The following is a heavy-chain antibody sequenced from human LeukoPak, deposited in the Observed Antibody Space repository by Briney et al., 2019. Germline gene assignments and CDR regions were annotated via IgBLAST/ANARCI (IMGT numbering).Heavy chain of an antibody. CDR2: IYYSGST. V-gene: IGHV4-59*01. D-gene: IGHD3-10*01. J-gene: IGHJ2*01. Sequence: PSETLSLTCTVSGGSISSYYWSWIRQPPGKGLEWIGYIYYSGSTNYNPSLKSRVTISVDTSKNQFSLKLSSVTAADTAVYYCARSKPGLFGELFSAAPRINWYFDLWGRGTLVTVSS. CDR3: ARSKPGLFGELFSAAPRINWYFDL. CDR1: GGSISSYY.